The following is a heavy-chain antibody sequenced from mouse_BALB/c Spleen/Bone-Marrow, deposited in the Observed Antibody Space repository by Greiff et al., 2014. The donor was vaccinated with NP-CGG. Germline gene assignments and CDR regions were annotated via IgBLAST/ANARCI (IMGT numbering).Heavy chain of an antibody. D-gene: IGHD2-1*01. CDR2: INPSSGYT. CDR1: GYTFTSYT. J-gene: IGHJ3*01. V-gene: IGHV1-4*02. CDR3: ARLNYGNPFAY. Sequence: VQLQQSAAELARPGASVKMSCKASGYTFTSYTMHWVKRRLGQGLEWIGYINPSSGYTDYNQKFNDNTTLTADKSYSTVYMQLSSLTSEDSAVYYCARLNYGNPFAYWGQGTLVTVSA.